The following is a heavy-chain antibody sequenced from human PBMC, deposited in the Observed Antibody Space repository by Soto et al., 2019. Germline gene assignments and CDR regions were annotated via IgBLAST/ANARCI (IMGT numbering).Heavy chain of an antibody. J-gene: IGHJ4*02. CDR3: ARLQFGEGFDY. CDR1: GGSISGGGFS. CDR2: ILHTGGT. Sequence: SETLSLTCAVSGGSISGGGFSWSWIRQPPGKGLEWTGYILHTGGTQYNPSLKSRVSMSVDKSKNQFSLHLTSVTAADTAVYYCARLQFGEGFDYWGQGALVTVSS. D-gene: IGHD3-10*01. V-gene: IGHV4-30-2*01.